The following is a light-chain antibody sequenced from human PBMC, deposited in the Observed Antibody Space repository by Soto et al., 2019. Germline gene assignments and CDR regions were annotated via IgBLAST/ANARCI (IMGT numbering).Light chain of an antibody. Sequence: EIVLTQSPGTLSLSPGERATLSCRASQSVYSSYLAWYQQKPGQAPRLLIYGASSRATGIPDRFSGSGSGTDFTLTISRLEPEDFAVYFGQQYGSSPLTFGGGTKVEIK. V-gene: IGKV3-20*01. CDR1: QSVYSSY. CDR2: GAS. J-gene: IGKJ4*01. CDR3: QQYGSSPLT.